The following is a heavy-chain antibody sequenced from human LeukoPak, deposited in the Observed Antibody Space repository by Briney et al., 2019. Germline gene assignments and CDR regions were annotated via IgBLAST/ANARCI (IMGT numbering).Heavy chain of an antibody. CDR2: IYYSGST. Sequence: SDTLSLTCTVSGGSINSYYWSWIRQPPGKGLEWIGYIYYSGSTNYNPSLKSRVTISVDTSKNQFSLKLSSVTAADTAVYYCARHRARSYYYDSSGVKGFDYWGQGTLVTVSS. D-gene: IGHD3-22*01. CDR3: ARHRARSYYYDSSGVKGFDY. V-gene: IGHV4-59*08. CDR1: GGSINSYY. J-gene: IGHJ4*02.